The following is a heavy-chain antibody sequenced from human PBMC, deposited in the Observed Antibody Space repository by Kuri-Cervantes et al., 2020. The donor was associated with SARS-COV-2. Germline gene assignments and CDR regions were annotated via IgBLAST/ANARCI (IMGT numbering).Heavy chain of an antibody. Sequence: GGSLRLSCAASGFTFSDYYMSWIRQAPGKGLEWVSYISSSGSTIYYADSVKGRFTISRDNSKNTLYLQMNSLRAEDTAVYYCATVTPDIVVVPAAIPGAFDIWGQGTMVTVSS. V-gene: IGHV3-11*01. CDR1: GFTFSDYY. J-gene: IGHJ3*02. CDR3: ATVTPDIVVVPAAIPGAFDI. CDR2: ISSSGSTI. D-gene: IGHD2-2*02.